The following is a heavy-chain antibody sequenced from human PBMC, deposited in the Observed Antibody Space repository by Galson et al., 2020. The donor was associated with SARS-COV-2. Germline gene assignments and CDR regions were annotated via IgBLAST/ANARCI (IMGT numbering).Heavy chain of an antibody. CDR3: AGEYYDILTGYYTPGYGMDV. D-gene: IGHD3-9*01. Sequence: SQASETLSLTCAVYDGSFNGYYWSWIRQPPGKGLEWIGKINHSGSTNYNPSLKSRVAMSVDTSKNQFSLKLSSVTAADTAVYYCAGEYYDILTGYYTPGYGMDVWGQGTTVIVSS. J-gene: IGHJ6*02. CDR2: INHSGST. CDR1: DGSFNGYY. V-gene: IGHV4-34*01.